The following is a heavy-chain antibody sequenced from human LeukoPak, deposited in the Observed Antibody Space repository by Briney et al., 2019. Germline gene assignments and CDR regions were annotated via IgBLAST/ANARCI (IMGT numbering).Heavy chain of an antibody. CDR1: GGSISSYY. Sequence: SETLSLTCTVSGGSISSYYWSWIRQPPGKGLEWIGYVYYSGTTNYNPSLESRVTISVDTSKNQFSLKLSSVTAADTAVYYCARITDRTIFGEIMHGFDVWGQGTPVTVSS. CDR3: ARITDRTIFGEIMHGFDV. V-gene: IGHV4-59*08. D-gene: IGHD3-3*01. CDR2: VYYSGTT. J-gene: IGHJ3*01.